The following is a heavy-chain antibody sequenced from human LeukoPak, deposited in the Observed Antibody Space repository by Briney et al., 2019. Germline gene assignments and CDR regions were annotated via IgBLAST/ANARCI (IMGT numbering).Heavy chain of an antibody. Sequence: SDTLSLTCTVSGGAISSYYWSWIQQPAGKGLEWLGRIYTSGSTNYNPSLKSRVTMSVDTSKNQFSLKLSSVTAADTAVYYCARQGSGWSGAFDFWGQGTLITVSS. V-gene: IGHV4-4*07. CDR1: GGAISSYY. CDR2: IYTSGST. CDR3: ARQGSGWSGAFDF. J-gene: IGHJ4*02. D-gene: IGHD6-19*01.